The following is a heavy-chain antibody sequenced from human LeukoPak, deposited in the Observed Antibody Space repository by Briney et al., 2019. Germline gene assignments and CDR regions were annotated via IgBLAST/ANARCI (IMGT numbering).Heavy chain of an antibody. D-gene: IGHD3-3*01. J-gene: IGHJ5*02. CDR2: IYYSGST. V-gene: IGHV4-59*12. CDR3: ARDGVLLLEWSNNCFDP. CDR1: GGSISSYY. Sequence: SETLSLTCTVSGGSISSYYWSWIRQPPGKGLEWNGYIYYSGSTNYNPSLKSRVTISVDTSKNQFSLKLSSVTAADTAVYYCARDGVLLLEWSNNCFDPWGHGTLVTVSA.